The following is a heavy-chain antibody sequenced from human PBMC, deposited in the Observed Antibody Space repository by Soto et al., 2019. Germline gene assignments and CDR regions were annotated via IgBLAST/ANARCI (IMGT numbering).Heavy chain of an antibody. D-gene: IGHD3-22*01. V-gene: IGHV1-18*01. CDR2: ISAYNGNT. CDR1: GYTFTSYG. CDR3: ARDITMIVVTPGGY. J-gene: IGHJ4*02. Sequence: ASVKVSCKASGYTFTSYGISWVRQAPGQGLEWMGWISAYNGNTNYAQKLQGRVAMTTDTSTSTAYMELRSLRSDDTAVYYCARDITMIVVTPGGYWGQGTLVTVSS.